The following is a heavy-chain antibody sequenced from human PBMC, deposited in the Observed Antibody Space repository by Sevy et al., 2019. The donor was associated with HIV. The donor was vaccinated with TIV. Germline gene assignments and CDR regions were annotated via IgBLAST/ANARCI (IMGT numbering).Heavy chain of an antibody. CDR1: GYTFTSYD. CDR3: AAGGYCSSTSCYGPLWDFDY. Sequence: ASVKVSCKASGYTFTSYDISWVRQATGQGLEWMGWMNPNSGNTGYAQKFQGRVTMTRNTSISTAYMELSSLRSEDTAVYYCAAGGYCSSTSCYGPLWDFDYRGQGTLVTVSS. V-gene: IGHV1-8*01. D-gene: IGHD2-2*01. J-gene: IGHJ4*02. CDR2: MNPNSGNT.